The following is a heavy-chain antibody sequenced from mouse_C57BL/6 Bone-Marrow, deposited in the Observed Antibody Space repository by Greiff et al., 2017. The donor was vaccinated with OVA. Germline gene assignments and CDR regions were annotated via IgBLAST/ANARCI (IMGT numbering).Heavy chain of an antibody. Sequence: EVKVEESGAELVKPGASVKLSCTASGFNIKDYYMHWVKQRTEQGLEWIGRIDPEDGETKYAPKFQGKATITADTSSNTAYLQLSSLTSEDTAVYYCARPIMIGGYFDVWGTGTTVTVSS. CDR2: IDPEDGET. D-gene: IGHD2-4*01. J-gene: IGHJ1*03. CDR1: GFNIKDYY. V-gene: IGHV14-2*01. CDR3: ARPIMIGGYFDV.